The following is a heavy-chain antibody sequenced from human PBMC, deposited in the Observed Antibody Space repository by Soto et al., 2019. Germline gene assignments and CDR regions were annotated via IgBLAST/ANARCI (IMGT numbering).Heavy chain of an antibody. CDR1: GYTFTSYG. CDR2: ISANNGNT. J-gene: IGHJ4*02. CDR3: AGDEYYYDSSGYYYMGY. Sequence: QVQLVQSGAEVKKPGASVKVSCKASGYTFTSYGISWVRQAPGQGLEWMGWISANNGNTNYAQKLQGRVTMTKDTATSTAYGELRSLRSHDTAVYYCAGDEYYYDSSGYYYMGYWGQGSLVTVAS. D-gene: IGHD3-22*01. V-gene: IGHV1-18*01.